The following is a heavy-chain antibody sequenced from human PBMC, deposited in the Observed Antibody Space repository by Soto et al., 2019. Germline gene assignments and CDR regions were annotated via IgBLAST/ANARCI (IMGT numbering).Heavy chain of an antibody. Sequence: GESLKISCKGSGYMFTTYWIGWVRQMPGKGLEWVGIIYPGDSDARYSPSFQGQVTISVDKSISTAYLQWSSLKASDTAMYYYARQSETYDADAFPVWGQGTIVNV. J-gene: IGHJ3*01. CDR1: GYMFTTYW. D-gene: IGHD3-3*01. CDR2: IYPGDSDA. V-gene: IGHV5-51*01. CDR3: ARQSETYDADAFPV.